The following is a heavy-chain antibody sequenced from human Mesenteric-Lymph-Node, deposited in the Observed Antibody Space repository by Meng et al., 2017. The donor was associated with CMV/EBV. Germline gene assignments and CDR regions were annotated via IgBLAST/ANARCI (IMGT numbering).Heavy chain of an antibody. CDR1: GDSVSSNSAA. CDR2: TYYRSKWYN. CDR3: ARVLWDYWYFDL. V-gene: IGHV6-1*01. D-gene: IGHD1-26*01. J-gene: IGHJ2*01. Sequence: SGDSVSSNSAAWNWIRQSPSRGLEWLGRTYYRSKWYNDYAVSVKSRITINPDTSKNQFSLQLNSVTAADTAVYYCARVLWDYWYFDLWGRGTLVTVSS.